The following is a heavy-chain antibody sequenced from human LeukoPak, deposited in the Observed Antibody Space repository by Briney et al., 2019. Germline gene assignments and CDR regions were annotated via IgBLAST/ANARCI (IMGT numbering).Heavy chain of an antibody. CDR2: IYSGGST. J-gene: IGHJ6*02. CDR1: GFTFSSFE. Sequence: GGSLRLSCIASGFTFSSFEMTWVRQAPGKGLGWVSVIYSGGSTYYADSAKGRLSISRDNSKNILFLHMDTLRAEDTAVYYCASTVGPSAYYYYGLDVWGQGTTVTVSS. D-gene: IGHD4-23*01. V-gene: IGHV3-66*01. CDR3: ASTVGPSAYYYYGLDV.